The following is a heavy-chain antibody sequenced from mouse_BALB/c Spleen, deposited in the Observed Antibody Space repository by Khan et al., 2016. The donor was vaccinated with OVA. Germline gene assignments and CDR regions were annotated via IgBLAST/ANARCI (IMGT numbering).Heavy chain of an antibody. CDR2: VSTGGHYT. D-gene: IGHD1-1*01. J-gene: IGHJ3*01. CDR3: ARLAYYYDSEGFAY. V-gene: IGHV5-6*01. CDR1: GFTFSTYG. Sequence: VQLKESGGDVVKPGGSLKLSCAASGFTFSTYGMSWVRQTPDKRLAWVATVSTGGHYTYYPDTVKGRFIISRDNAKNTLYLQMSSLKSEDTAMFYCARLAYYYDSEGFAYWGQGTLVTVSA.